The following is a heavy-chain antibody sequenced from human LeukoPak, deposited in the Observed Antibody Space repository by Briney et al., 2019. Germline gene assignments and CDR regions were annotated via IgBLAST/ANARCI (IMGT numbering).Heavy chain of an antibody. CDR1: GFTFNSYG. CDR3: ARAEITSGSLDF. J-gene: IGHJ4*02. CDR2: IWYDGSNK. D-gene: IGHD1-26*01. Sequence: PGGSLRLSCAASGFTFNSYGMHWVRQAPGKGLEWVAVIWYDGSNKYYADSVKGRFTISRDNSKNTLYLQMNSLRAEDTAVYYCARAEITSGSLDFWGQGTLVTVSS. V-gene: IGHV3-33*01.